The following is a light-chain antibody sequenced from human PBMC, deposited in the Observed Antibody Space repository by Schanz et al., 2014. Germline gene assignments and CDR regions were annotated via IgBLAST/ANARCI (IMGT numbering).Light chain of an antibody. CDR2: GAS. Sequence: EIVLTQSPVTLSLSPGERATLSCRTSQSVGSYLAWYQQKYGQAPRLLIYGASSRATGIPARFSGSGSGTDFTLTISSLEPVDFAVYYCQHRSNWPPLFGGGTKVEI. V-gene: IGKV3-11*01. CDR1: QSVGSY. CDR3: QHRSNWPPL. J-gene: IGKJ4*01.